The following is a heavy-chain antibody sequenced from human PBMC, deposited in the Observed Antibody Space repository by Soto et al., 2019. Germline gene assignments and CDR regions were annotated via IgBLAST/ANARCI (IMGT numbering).Heavy chain of an antibody. CDR2: IYYSGST. D-gene: IGHD3-10*01. J-gene: IGHJ4*02. Sequence: ETLSLTCTVSNGSLSSNYWSWIRQSPGKGLEWVGNIYYSGSTNYNPSLKSRVTMTVDKSKNQFTLKLSCVLAADTGVYFCARSFMVPVDFFDYWGQGTPVTVSS. V-gene: IGHV4-59*01. CDR3: ARSFMVPVDFFDY. CDR1: NGSLSSNY.